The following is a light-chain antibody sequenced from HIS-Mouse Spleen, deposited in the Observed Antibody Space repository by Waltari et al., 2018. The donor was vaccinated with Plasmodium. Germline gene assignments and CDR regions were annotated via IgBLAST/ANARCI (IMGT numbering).Light chain of an antibody. CDR2: EDS. V-gene: IGLV3-10*01. Sequence: SYELTQPPSVSVSPGQTASITCSRDALPKKQANWYQQKSGQAPVLVIYEDSKRRPGIPERFSGSSSGTMATLTISGAQVEDEADYYCYSTDSSGNHRVFGGGTKLTVL. J-gene: IGLJ3*02. CDR1: ALPKKQ. CDR3: YSTDSSGNHRV.